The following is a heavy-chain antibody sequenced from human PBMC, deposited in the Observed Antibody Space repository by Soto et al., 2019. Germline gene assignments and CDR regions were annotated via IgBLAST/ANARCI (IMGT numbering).Heavy chain of an antibody. Sequence: SDTISLGCTVSGGSVRGGYYYWSWIRQPLGKGLEWIGYIDYSGSTNYNPSLKSRVTMSIDTSKNQFSLKLNSVTAADTAVYYCARIVQKDGSLLSNYSYGMDVWGQGTTVTVSS. V-gene: IGHV4-61*01. CDR3: ARIVQKDGSLLSNYSYGMDV. D-gene: IGHD3-10*01. CDR2: IDYSGST. J-gene: IGHJ6*02. CDR1: GGSVRGGYYY.